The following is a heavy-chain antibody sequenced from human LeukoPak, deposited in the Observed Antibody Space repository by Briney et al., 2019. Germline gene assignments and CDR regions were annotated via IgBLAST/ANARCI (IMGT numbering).Heavy chain of an antibody. V-gene: IGHV3-43*02. CDR3: AKGAAAGNYFDY. Sequence: GGSLRLSCAASGFTFDDYAMHWARQAPGKGLEWVSLISGDGGSTYYADSVKGRFTFSRDNSKNSLYLQMNSLRTEDTALYYCAKGAAAGNYFDYWGQGTLVTVSS. D-gene: IGHD6-13*01. CDR2: ISGDGGST. CDR1: GFTFDDYA. J-gene: IGHJ4*02.